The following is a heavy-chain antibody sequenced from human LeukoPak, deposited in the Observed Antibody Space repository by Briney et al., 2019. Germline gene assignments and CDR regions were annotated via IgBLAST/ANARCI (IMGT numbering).Heavy chain of an antibody. J-gene: IGHJ4*02. D-gene: IGHD3-22*01. CDR1: GFTFSSYS. CDR2: ISSSSSYI. Sequence: PGGSLRLSCAASGFTFSSYSMNWVRQAPGKGLEWVSSISSSSSYIYYADSVKGRFTISRDNAKNSLYLQMNSLRAEDTAVYYCAKDWGDDSSSYYDYWGQGTLVTVSS. CDR3: AKDWGDDSSSYYDY. V-gene: IGHV3-21*01.